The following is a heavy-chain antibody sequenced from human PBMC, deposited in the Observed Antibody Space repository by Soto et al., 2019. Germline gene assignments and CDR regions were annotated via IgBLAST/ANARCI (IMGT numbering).Heavy chain of an antibody. V-gene: IGHV3-23*01. Sequence: EVQLLESGGGWLQPGGSLRLSCAASGFTFSSYAMNWVRQAPGKGLEWVSGITGSGAGSYYSDSVKGRFTISRDNSKNTLYLQMNSLRAEDTGVYYCAKAYSNSWPNDWFDPWGQGTLVTVSS. D-gene: IGHD6-13*01. CDR3: AKAYSNSWPNDWFDP. CDR1: GFTFSSYA. CDR2: ITGSGAGS. J-gene: IGHJ5*02.